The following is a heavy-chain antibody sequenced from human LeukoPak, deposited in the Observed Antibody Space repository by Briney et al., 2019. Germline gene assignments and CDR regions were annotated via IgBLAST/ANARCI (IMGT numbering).Heavy chain of an antibody. J-gene: IGHJ3*02. Sequence: GGSLRLSCAASGFTFSSYGMHWVRQAPGKGLEWVAVISYDGSNKYYADSVKGRFTISRDNAKNSLYLQMNSLRAEDTAVYYCARASGIVVVVVSGGDAFDIWGQGTMVTVSS. D-gene: IGHD2-15*01. CDR2: ISYDGSNK. CDR1: GFTFSSYG. V-gene: IGHV3-30*03. CDR3: ARASGIVVVVVSGGDAFDI.